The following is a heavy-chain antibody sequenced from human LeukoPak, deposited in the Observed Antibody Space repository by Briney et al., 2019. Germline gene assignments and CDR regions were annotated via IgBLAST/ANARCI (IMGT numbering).Heavy chain of an antibody. J-gene: IGHJ5*02. Sequence: ASVKVSCKASGYTFTDYYMHWVRRAPGQGLEWMGWINPNSGGTKYAQKFQGRVTMTRDTSISTAYMELSRLRSGDTAVYYCAREVVAGDNCFAPWGQGTLVTVSS. D-gene: IGHD2-2*01. V-gene: IGHV1-2*02. CDR1: GYTFTDYY. CDR3: AREVVAGDNCFAP. CDR2: INPNSGGT.